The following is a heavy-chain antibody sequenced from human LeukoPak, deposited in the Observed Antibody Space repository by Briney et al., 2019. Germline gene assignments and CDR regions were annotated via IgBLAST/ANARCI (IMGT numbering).Heavy chain of an antibody. V-gene: IGHV1-2*02. CDR3: ASLYGDYVASDY. D-gene: IGHD4-17*01. J-gene: IGHJ4*02. CDR1: GYSFTVYY. CDR2: INPKRGST. Sequence: SVKVSCKASGYSFTVYYMHWVRQAPGQGLEWMGWINPKRGSTNYAQKFLGRVTMTRDTSTSTAYMELSRLRSDDTAVYYCASLYGDYVASDYWGQGTLVTVYS.